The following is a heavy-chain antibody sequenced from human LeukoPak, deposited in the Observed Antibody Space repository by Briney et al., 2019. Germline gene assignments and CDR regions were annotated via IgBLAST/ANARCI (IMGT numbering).Heavy chain of an antibody. V-gene: IGHV3-23*01. Sequence: GALRLSCAAPGFAFSSYAMSWVRPAPGKGLEGGSDIIGGGGSTYYADSVKGRFSISRDNSKNTLYRQMNSLRAEDTAVYYCAKAVGVRGDFDYWGQGTLVTVSS. CDR2: IIGGGGST. D-gene: IGHD3-10*01. CDR1: GFAFSSYA. J-gene: IGHJ4*02. CDR3: AKAVGVRGDFDY.